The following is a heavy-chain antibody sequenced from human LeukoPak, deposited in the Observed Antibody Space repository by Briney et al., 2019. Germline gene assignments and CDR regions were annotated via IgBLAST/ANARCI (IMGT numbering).Heavy chain of an antibody. CDR2: IYYSGST. J-gene: IGHJ4*02. CDR1: GGSISSYY. CDR3: ARHFYGSGSYN. Sequence: SETLSLTCTVSGGSISSYYWSWLRQPPGKGLEWIGYIYYSGSTNYNPSLKSRVTISADTSKNQFSLKLSSVTAADTAVYYCARHFYGSGSYNWGQGTLVTVSS. D-gene: IGHD3-10*01. V-gene: IGHV4-59*08.